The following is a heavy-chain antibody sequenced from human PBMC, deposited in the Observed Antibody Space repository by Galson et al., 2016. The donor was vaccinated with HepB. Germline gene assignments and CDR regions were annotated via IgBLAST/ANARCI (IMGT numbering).Heavy chain of an antibody. CDR1: GFTFSRLW. CDR2: IKQDGTEY. CDR3: ARDRGYSGWSYFDY. Sequence: ALRLSCAASGFTFSRLWMNWVRQAPGKGLEWVVNIKQDGTEYYYMDSVKGRFTISRDNAKNSLYLQMNSLRADDTAVYYCARDRGYSGWSYFDYWGQGTLVTVSS. D-gene: IGHD6-19*01. J-gene: IGHJ4*02. V-gene: IGHV3-7*03.